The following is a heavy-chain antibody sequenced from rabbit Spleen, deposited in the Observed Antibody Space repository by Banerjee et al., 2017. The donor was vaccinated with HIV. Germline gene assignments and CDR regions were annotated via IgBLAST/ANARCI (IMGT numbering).Heavy chain of an antibody. V-gene: IGHV1S40*01. CDR2: IDSGSSGFT. CDR3: ARDLPHNF. CDR1: GFSLSNNYY. Sequence: QSLQESGGGLVKPGGTLTLTCKASGFSLSNNYYMCWVRQAPGKGLEWIACIDSGSSGFTYFASWAKGRFTISKTSSTTVTLQMTSLTAADTATYFCARDLPHNFWGQGTLVTVS. J-gene: IGHJ4*01.